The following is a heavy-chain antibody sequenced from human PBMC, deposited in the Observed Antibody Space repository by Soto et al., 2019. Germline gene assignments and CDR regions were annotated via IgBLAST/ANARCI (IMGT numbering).Heavy chain of an antibody. Sequence: QPGGSLRLSCAASGFTFSSYAMSWVRQAPGKGLEWVSAISGSGGSTYYADSVKGRFTISRDNSKNTLYLQMNSLRAEDTAVYYCAKDTYSSSWHPPGYGMDVWGQGTTVTVSS. CDR1: GFTFSSYA. CDR3: AKDTYSSSWHPPGYGMDV. CDR2: ISGSGGST. J-gene: IGHJ6*02. D-gene: IGHD6-13*01. V-gene: IGHV3-23*01.